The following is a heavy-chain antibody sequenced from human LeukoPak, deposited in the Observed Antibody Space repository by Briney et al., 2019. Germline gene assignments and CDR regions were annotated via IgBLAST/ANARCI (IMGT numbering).Heavy chain of an antibody. Sequence: SQTLSLTCTVSDGSISSGSYYWSWIRQPAGKGLEWIGRIYTSGSTNYNPSLKSRVTISVDTSKNQFSLKLSSVTAADTAVYYCASLWNDGGFDYWGHGTLVTVSS. V-gene: IGHV4-61*02. J-gene: IGHJ4*01. CDR3: ASLWNDGGFDY. CDR2: IYTSGST. CDR1: DGSISSGSYY. D-gene: IGHD1-1*01.